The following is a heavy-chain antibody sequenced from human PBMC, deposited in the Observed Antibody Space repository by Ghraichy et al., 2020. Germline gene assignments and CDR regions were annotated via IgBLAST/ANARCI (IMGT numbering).Heavy chain of an antibody. V-gene: IGHV4-38-2*02. Sequence: SQTLSLTCTVSGYSISRGYYWGWIRQPPGKGLEGIGSIYLSGSTYYNPSLKSRVTISVHTSNNQFSLTLSSVTAADPAVDYCATYDILTGPARGYFDYWGQGTLVTISS. CDR2: IYLSGST. CDR1: GYSISRGYY. J-gene: IGHJ4*02. D-gene: IGHD3-9*01. CDR3: ATYDILTGPARGYFDY.